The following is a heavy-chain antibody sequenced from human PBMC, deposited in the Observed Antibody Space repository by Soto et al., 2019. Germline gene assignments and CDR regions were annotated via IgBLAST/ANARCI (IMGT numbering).Heavy chain of an antibody. Sequence: GGSLRLSCPASGFPFSNYAMSWVRQAPGKGLEWVSTFSSGGGGTYYADSVKGRFTISRDNSKNTLSLQMNSLRAEDTAVYYCTKANRYCSGANCFTFDYWGLGTLVTVSS. CDR2: FSSGGGGT. CDR3: TKANRYCSGANCFTFDY. CDR1: GFPFSNYA. J-gene: IGHJ4*02. D-gene: IGHD2-15*01. V-gene: IGHV3-23*01.